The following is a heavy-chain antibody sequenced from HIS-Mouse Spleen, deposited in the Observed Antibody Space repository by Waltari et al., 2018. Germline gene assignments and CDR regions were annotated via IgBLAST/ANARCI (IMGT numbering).Heavy chain of an antibody. D-gene: IGHD6-19*01. Sequence: QVTLRESGPALVKPTQTLTLTCTFSGFSLSTSGMCVSWIRQPPGKALEWLARIDWDDDKYYSKSLKTRLTISRDTSKNQVVLTMTNMDTLDTATYYCARIAEGYTSGWYAFDYWGQGTLVTVSS. CDR2: IDWDDDK. J-gene: IGHJ4*02. CDR1: GFSLSTSGMC. CDR3: ARIAEGYTSGWYAFDY. V-gene: IGHV2-70*15.